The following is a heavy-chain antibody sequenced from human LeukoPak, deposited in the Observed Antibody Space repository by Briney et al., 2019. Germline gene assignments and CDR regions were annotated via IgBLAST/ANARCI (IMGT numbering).Heavy chain of an antibody. J-gene: IGHJ4*02. CDR2: IYYSGNT. CDR1: GVSISSSNSY. D-gene: IGHD3-10*01. CDR3: ARRLRTFVVRGVIDY. V-gene: IGHV4-39*01. Sequence: PSETLSLTCTVSGVSISSSNSYWGWIRQPPGKGLEWIGSIYYSGNTYYNASLKSQVSISIDTSKNQFSLKLSSVTAADTAVYYCARRLRTFVVRGVIDYWGQGTLVTVSS.